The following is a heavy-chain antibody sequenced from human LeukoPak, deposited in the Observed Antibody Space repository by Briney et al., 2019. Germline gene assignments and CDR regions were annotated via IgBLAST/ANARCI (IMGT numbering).Heavy chain of an antibody. CDR2: INPSGGST. J-gene: IGHJ6*02. Sequence: AASVKVSCKASGYTFTGYYMHWVRQAPGQGLEWMGIINPSGGSTSYAQKFQGRVTMTRDTSTSTVYMELSSLRSEDTAVYYCAQGPTSGYSSGWRMDVWGQGTTVTVSS. CDR3: AQGPTSGYSSGWRMDV. D-gene: IGHD6-19*01. CDR1: GYTFTGYY. V-gene: IGHV1-46*01.